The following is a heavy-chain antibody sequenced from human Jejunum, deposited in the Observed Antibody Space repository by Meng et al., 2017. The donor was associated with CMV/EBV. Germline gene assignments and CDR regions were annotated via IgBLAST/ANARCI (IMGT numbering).Heavy chain of an antibody. D-gene: IGHD5-24*01. Sequence: VQRVESGGGLAQPAWSLRLSCAASGFTFRTYWMHWGRQAQGKGLEWVSRINSDGSDPRYADSVKDRYTISRDNAKDTVYLQMSSLRAEDTAVYFCARSRDGYSYFNSWGQGTLVTVSS. CDR3: ARSRDGYSYFNS. CDR2: INSDGSDP. J-gene: IGHJ5*02. CDR1: GFTFRTYW. V-gene: IGHV3-74*01.